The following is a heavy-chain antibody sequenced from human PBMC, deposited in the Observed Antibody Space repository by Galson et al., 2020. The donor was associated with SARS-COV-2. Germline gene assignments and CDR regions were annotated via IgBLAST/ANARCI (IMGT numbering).Heavy chain of an antibody. Sequence: SVKVSCKASGGPFSSYAITWVRQAPGQGLEWMGGIIPIFGTANYAQKFQGRVTITADESTSTAYMELSSLRSEDTAVYYCARDKDSSGWYTSFQHWGQGTLVTVSS. CDR2: IIPIFGTA. D-gene: IGHD6-19*01. J-gene: IGHJ1*01. V-gene: IGHV1-69*13. CDR3: ARDKDSSGWYTSFQH. CDR1: GGPFSSYA.